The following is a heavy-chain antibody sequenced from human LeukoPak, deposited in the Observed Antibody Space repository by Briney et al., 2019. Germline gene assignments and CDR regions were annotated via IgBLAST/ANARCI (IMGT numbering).Heavy chain of an antibody. CDR2: IYYSGST. J-gene: IGHJ3*02. CDR3: ARGRDYGDSHAFDI. CDR1: GGSISSSSYY. D-gene: IGHD4-17*01. V-gene: IGHV4-39*07. Sequence: SETLSLTCTVSGGSISSSSYYWGWIRQPPGKGLEWIGSIYYSGSTYYNPSLKSRVTISVDTSKNQFSLKLSSVTAADTAVYYCARGRDYGDSHAFDIWGQGTMVTVSS.